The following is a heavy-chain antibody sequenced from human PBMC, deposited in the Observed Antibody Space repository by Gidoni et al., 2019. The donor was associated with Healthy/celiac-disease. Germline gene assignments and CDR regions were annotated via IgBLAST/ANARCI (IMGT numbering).Heavy chain of an antibody. D-gene: IGHD5-12*01. CDR2: SSWNSGSI. CDR1: GFTFDAYA. CDR3: AKDVGYSGYDYGFDY. V-gene: IGHV3-9*01. J-gene: IGHJ4*02. Sequence: EVQLVESGGGLVQPGRSLRLSCAASGFTFDAYAMHWVRQAPGKGLEWVSGSSWNSGSIGYADSVKGRFTISRDNAKNSLYLQMNSLRAEDTALYYCAKDVGYSGYDYGFDYWGQGTLVTVSS.